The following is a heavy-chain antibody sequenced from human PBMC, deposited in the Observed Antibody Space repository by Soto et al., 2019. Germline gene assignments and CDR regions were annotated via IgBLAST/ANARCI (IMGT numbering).Heavy chain of an antibody. CDR2: ISYDGSNK. V-gene: IGHV3-30*18. Sequence: GGSLRLSCAASGFTFSSYGMHWVRQAPGKGLEGVAVISYDGSNKYYADSVKGRFTISRDNSKNTLYLQMNSLRAEDTAVYYGAKELLDCSSTSCFHPGFDYWGQGTLVTVSS. CDR3: AKELLDCSSTSCFHPGFDY. D-gene: IGHD2-2*01. CDR1: GFTFSSYG. J-gene: IGHJ4*02.